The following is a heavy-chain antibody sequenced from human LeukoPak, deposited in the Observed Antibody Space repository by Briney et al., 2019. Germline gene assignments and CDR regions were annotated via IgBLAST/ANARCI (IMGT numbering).Heavy chain of an antibody. Sequence: GGSLRLSCAASGFTFSSYAMRWVRQAPGKGLEWVSAISGSGGSTYYADSVKGRFTISRDNSKNTLYLQMNSLRAEDTAVYYCAKSSLEWLVAPDFDYWGQGTLVTVSS. D-gene: IGHD6-19*01. V-gene: IGHV3-23*01. J-gene: IGHJ4*02. CDR1: GFTFSSYA. CDR2: ISGSGGST. CDR3: AKSSLEWLVAPDFDY.